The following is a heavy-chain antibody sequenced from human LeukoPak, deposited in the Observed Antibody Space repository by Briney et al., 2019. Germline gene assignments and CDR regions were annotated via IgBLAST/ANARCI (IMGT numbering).Heavy chain of an antibody. J-gene: IGHJ5*02. V-gene: IGHV4-59*01. CDR3: ARRDSDYSNYESWFDP. Sequence: SETLSHTCTVSGGSISSYYWSWIRQPPGKGLEWIGYIYYSGSTNYNPSLKSRVTISVDTSKNQFSLKLSSVTAADTAVYYCARRDSDYSNYESWFDPWGQGTLVTVSS. CDR1: GGSISSYY. CDR2: IYYSGST. D-gene: IGHD4-11*01.